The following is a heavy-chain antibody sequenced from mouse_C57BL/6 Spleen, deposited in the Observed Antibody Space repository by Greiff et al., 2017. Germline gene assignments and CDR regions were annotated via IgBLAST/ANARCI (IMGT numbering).Heavy chain of an antibody. V-gene: IGHV1-55*01. D-gene: IGHD2-1*01. CDR2: IYPGSGST. Sequence: QVHVKQPGAELVKPGASVKMSCKASGYTFTSYWITWVKQRPGQGLEWIGDIYPGSGSTNYNEKFKSKATLTVDTSSSTAYMQLSSLTSEDSAVYYCARRGNYRYFDVWGTGTTVTVSS. CDR3: ARRGNYRYFDV. J-gene: IGHJ1*03. CDR1: GYTFTSYW.